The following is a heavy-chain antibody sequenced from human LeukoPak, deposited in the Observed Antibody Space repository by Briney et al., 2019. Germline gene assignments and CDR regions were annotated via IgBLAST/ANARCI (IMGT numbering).Heavy chain of an antibody. V-gene: IGHV3-48*01. CDR2: ISSSSSTI. Sequence: GGSLRLSCAASGFTFSSYSMNWVRQAPGKGLEWVSYISSSSSTIYYADSVKGRFTISRDNAKNSLYLQMNSLRAEDTTVYYCAREQVVVVPAAGLDPWGQGTLVTVSS. CDR3: AREQVVVVPAAGLDP. D-gene: IGHD2-2*01. CDR1: GFTFSSYS. J-gene: IGHJ5*02.